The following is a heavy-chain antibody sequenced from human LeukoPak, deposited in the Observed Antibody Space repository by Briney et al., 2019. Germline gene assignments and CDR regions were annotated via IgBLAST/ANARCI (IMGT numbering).Heavy chain of an antibody. J-gene: IGHJ5*02. V-gene: IGHV3-23*01. CDR1: GGSISSSSYY. CDR3: AKGRLVDHYDSSGYYPGNWFDP. CDR2: ISGSGGST. D-gene: IGHD3-22*01. Sequence: RTSETLSLTCTVSGGSISSSSYYWGWIRQPPGKGLEWVSAISGSGGSTYYADSVKGRFTISRDNCKNTLYLQMNSLRAEDTAVYYCAKGRLVDHYDSSGYYPGNWFDPWGQGTLVTVSS.